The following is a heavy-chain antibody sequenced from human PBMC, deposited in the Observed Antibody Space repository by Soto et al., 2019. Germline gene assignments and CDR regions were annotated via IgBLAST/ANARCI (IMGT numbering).Heavy chain of an antibody. Sequence: GGSLRLSCAASGFTFSSYGMHWVRQAPGKGLEWVAVIWYDGSNKYYADSVKGRFTISRDNSKNTLYLQMNSLRAEDTAVYYCARDHASPWEGYPPEYYFDYWGQGTLVTVSS. CDR2: IWYDGSNK. CDR1: GFTFSSYG. J-gene: IGHJ4*02. CDR3: ARDHASPWEGYPPEYYFDY. V-gene: IGHV3-33*01. D-gene: IGHD1-26*01.